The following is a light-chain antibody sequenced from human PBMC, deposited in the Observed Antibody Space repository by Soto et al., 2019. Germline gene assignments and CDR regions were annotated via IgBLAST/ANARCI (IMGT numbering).Light chain of an antibody. Sequence: IVLTQSPGTLSLSPGERATLSCRASQSVSSTYLAWYQQKPGQAPRLLMYGASSRATGIPDRFSGSGSGTGFTLTISRLEPEDFAVYYCQQYGSSPGTFGHGTNVEIK. CDR3: QQYGSSPGT. CDR1: QSVSSTY. J-gene: IGKJ1*01. V-gene: IGKV3-20*01. CDR2: GAS.